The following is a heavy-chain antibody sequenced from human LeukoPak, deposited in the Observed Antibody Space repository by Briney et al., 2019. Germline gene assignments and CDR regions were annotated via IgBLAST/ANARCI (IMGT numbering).Heavy chain of an antibody. J-gene: IGHJ4*02. Sequence: SETLSLTCAVYGGSFSGYYWSWIRQPPGKGLEWIGEINHSGSTNYNPSLKSRVTISVDTSKNQFSLKLSSVTAADTAVYYCASVYGSGSYSSSYFDYWGQGTLVTVSS. CDR2: INHSGST. CDR1: GGSFSGYY. D-gene: IGHD3-10*01. CDR3: ASVYGSGSYSSSYFDY. V-gene: IGHV4-34*01.